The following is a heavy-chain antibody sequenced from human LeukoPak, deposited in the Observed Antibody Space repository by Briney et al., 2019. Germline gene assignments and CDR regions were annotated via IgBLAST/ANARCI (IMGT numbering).Heavy chain of an antibody. CDR1: GFSFSSHW. V-gene: IGHV3-74*01. CDR3: VRDRSTFTLFDS. CDR2: ISPDGTVK. Sequence: PGGSLRLSCVVSGFSFSSHWMHWVRQAPGKGPVWVSRISPDGTVKGYADSVEGRFTISRDNAKNTLYLQMNNVRAEDTAVFYCVRDRSTFTLFDSWGQGTLVTVSS. D-gene: IGHD2-15*01. J-gene: IGHJ4*02.